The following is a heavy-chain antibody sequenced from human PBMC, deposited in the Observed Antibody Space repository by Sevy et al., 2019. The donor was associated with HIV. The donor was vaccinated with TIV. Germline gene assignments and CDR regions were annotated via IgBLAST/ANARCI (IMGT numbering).Heavy chain of an antibody. CDR3: AKVRLPYYYYYGMDV. CDR1: GFTFSSYG. Sequence: GGSLRLSYAASGFTFSSYGMHWVRQAPGKGLEWVAVISYDGSNKYYADSVKGRFTISRDNSKNTLYLQMNSLRAEDTAVYYCAKVRLPYYYYYGMDVWGQGTTVTVSS. CDR2: ISYDGSNK. J-gene: IGHJ6*02. V-gene: IGHV3-30*18. D-gene: IGHD6-25*01.